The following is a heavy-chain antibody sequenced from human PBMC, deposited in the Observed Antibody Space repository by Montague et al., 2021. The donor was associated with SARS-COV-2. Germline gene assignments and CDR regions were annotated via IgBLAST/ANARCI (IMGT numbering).Heavy chain of an antibody. J-gene: IGHJ6*02. CDR2: ISSSGGGSTK. CDR1: GFIFSSYE. Sequence: SLRLSCAASGFIFSSYEMNWVRRAPGKGLEWTSYISSSGGGSTKHYTDSVKGRFTISRDNAKNSLYLQMNSLRVEDAAIYYCARDRDWDDWCGMDVWGQGTTVTVSS. CDR3: ARDRDWDDWCGMDV. V-gene: IGHV3-48*03. D-gene: IGHD2-21*01.